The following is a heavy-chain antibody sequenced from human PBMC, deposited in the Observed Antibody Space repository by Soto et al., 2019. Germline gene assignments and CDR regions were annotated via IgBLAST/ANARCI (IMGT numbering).Heavy chain of an antibody. CDR1: GDSINSGDYY. J-gene: IGHJ6*03. Sequence: QVQLQESGPRLVKPSQTLSLTCTVSGDSINSGDYYWSWMRQPPGRGREWVGYSFYSGITDYNPSLKSRMAISIDSAKNQFSLRLNSVTAADTAVYFCASWSGVGAAYMDVWGQGTTVSVSS. V-gene: IGHV4-30-4*08. D-gene: IGHD3-16*01. CDR3: ASWSGVGAAYMDV. CDR2: SFYSGIT.